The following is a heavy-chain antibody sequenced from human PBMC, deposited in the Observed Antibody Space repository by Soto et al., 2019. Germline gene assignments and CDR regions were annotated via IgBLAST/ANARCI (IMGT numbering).Heavy chain of an antibody. CDR1: GDTFSTYT. CDR3: AREGLVLAPSTVNSDHYYDAMDV. Sequence: QVQLVQSGAEVKKPGSSVKVSCKASGDTFSTYTITWVRQAPGQGLEWMGGIIPRSGTSNYAQKFQGRVTITADETTSTAYMELSSLRSEDTAVYYWAREGLVLAPSTVNSDHYYDAMDVGGQGTTVTVSS. J-gene: IGHJ6*02. CDR2: IIPRSGTS. D-gene: IGHD3-3*02. V-gene: IGHV1-69*12.